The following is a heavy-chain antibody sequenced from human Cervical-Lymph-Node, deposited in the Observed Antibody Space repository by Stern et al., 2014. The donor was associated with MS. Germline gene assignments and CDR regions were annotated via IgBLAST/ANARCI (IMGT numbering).Heavy chain of an antibody. V-gene: IGHV1-69*09. D-gene: IGHD4-17*01. CDR2: IIPILSIT. CDR1: RGTFSSSG. J-gene: IGHJ5*02. Sequence: MQLVESGSEVKKPGSSVRVSCKASRGTFSSSGISWVRQAPGQGLEWMGRIIPILSITNYAQNFQGRVTITADKSTSTAYMELSSLRSEDTAVYYCATLGVTTGDFDPWGQGTLVTVSS. CDR3: ATLGVTTGDFDP.